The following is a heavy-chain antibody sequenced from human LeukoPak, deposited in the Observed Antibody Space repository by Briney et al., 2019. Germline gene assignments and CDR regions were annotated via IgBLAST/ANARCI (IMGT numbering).Heavy chain of an antibody. CDR2: IKRDGSER. CDR3: EGGVT. J-gene: IGHJ3*01. D-gene: IGHD5/OR15-5a*01. Sequence: GGSLRLSCTASGFTFSNYWMNWFRQAPGKGLEWVANIKRDGSERYYVDSVRGRFTISRDNAKNSLCLQMNNLRVEDTAVYYCEGGVTWGQGSMVTVSP. CDR1: GFTFSNYW. V-gene: IGHV3-7*01.